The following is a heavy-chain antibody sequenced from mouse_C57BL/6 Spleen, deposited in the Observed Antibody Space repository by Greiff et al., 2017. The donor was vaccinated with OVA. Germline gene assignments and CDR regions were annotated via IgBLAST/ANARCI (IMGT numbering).Heavy chain of an antibody. CDR2: INPYNGGT. Sequence: VQLKESGPVLVKPGASVKMSCKASGYTFTDYYMNWVKQSHGKSLEWIGVINPYNGGTSYNQKFKGKATLTVDKSSSTAYMELNSLTSEDSAVYYCARFYYDYDDAMDDWGQGTSVTVSS. J-gene: IGHJ4*01. D-gene: IGHD2-4*01. V-gene: IGHV1-19*01. CDR3: ARFYYDYDDAMDD. CDR1: GYTFTDYY.